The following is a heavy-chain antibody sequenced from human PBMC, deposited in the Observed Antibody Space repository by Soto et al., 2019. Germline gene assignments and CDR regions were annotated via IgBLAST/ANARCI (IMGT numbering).Heavy chain of an antibody. J-gene: IGHJ3*02. D-gene: IGHD3-10*01. CDR3: ARVWGGAFDI. Sequence: QVQLQESGPGLVKPSETLSLTCTVSGGSISSYYWSWIRQPPGKGLEWIGYIYYSGSTNYNPSLXSXVXIXLDTSKHQFSLKLSSVTAADTAVYYCARVWGGAFDIWGQGTMVTVSS. V-gene: IGHV4-59*01. CDR1: GGSISSYY. CDR2: IYYSGST.